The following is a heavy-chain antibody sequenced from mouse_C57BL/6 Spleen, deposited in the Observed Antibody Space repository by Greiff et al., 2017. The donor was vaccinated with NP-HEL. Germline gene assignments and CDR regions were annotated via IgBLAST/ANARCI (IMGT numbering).Heavy chain of an antibody. J-gene: IGHJ4*01. Sequence: GQLQQSGPELVKPGASVKISCKASGYSFTGYYMNWVKQSPEKSLEWIGEINPSTGGTTYNQKFKAKATLTVDKSSSTAYMQLKSLTSEDSAVYYCARRAQATDYAMDYWGQGTSVTVSS. CDR3: ARRAQATDYAMDY. V-gene: IGHV1-42*01. CDR2: INPSTGGT. D-gene: IGHD3-2*02. CDR1: GYSFTGYY.